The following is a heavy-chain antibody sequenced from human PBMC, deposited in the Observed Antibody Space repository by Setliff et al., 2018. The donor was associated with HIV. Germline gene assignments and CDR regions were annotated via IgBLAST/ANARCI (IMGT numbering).Heavy chain of an antibody. D-gene: IGHD7-27*01. Sequence: PGESLKISCKASGFDFTKYWIGWVRQMPGKGLEWMGIVYGGDSDTRYNPSSEGQVTMSADRSITTAYLQWSRLKASDTAMYYCATLTNFDHWGQGTLVTVS. J-gene: IGHJ4*02. CDR2: VYGGDSDT. CDR3: ATLTNFDH. V-gene: IGHV5-51*01. CDR1: GFDFTKYW.